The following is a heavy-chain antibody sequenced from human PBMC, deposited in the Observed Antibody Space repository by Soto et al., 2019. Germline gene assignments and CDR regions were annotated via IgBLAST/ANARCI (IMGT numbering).Heavy chain of an antibody. Sequence: DTLSLTCTVSGGSISSSSYYWGWIRQPPGKGLEWIGSIYSGSTYYNPSLKSRVTISVDTSKNQFSLKLSSVTAADTAVYYCAIPGAFYYYYGMDVWGQGTTVTVSS. D-gene: IGHD3-10*01. CDR2: IYSGST. V-gene: IGHV4-39*01. CDR1: GGSISSSSYY. CDR3: AIPGAFYYYYGMDV. J-gene: IGHJ6*02.